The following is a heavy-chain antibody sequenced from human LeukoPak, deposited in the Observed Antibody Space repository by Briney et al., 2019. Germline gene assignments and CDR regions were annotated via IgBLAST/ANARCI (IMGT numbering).Heavy chain of an antibody. CDR1: GFSFSYYS. CDR2: ISISGSTT. J-gene: IGHJ4*02. V-gene: IGHV3-48*04. Sequence: PGGSLRLSCAASGFSFSYYSMNWVRQAPGKGLEWASYISISGSTTYYADSVKGRFTISRDNAKNSLYLQMNSLIAEDTAVYYCARQFCSGGSCSYSDYWGQGTLVTVSS. D-gene: IGHD2-15*01. CDR3: ARQFCSGGSCSYSDY.